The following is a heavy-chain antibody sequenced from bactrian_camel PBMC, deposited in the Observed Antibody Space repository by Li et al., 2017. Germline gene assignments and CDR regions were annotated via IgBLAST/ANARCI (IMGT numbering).Heavy chain of an antibody. D-gene: IGHD3*01. CDR3: AAAMGDWCSQVTFVPSRFRY. V-gene: IGHV3S60*01. CDR1: GSISDRC. J-gene: IGHJ6*01. CDR2: ISDARTVT. Sequence: HVQLVESGGGSVQAGGSLRLSCVASGSISDRCMAWFRQGTGKEREILARISDARTVTYYADSVKGRFTISQEEVKSTVYLQMNSLKPEDTAMYYCAAAMGDWCSQVTFVPSRFRYWGQGTQVTVS.